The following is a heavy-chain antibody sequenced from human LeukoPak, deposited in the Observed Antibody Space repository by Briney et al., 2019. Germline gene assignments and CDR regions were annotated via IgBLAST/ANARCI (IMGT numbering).Heavy chain of an antibody. Sequence: SSETLSLTCTVSGGSISTYYWTWIRQPPGKGLEWIGYIYYSGCTNYNPSLKSRVTISVDTSKNQFSLKLSSVTAADTAVYYCARVDTAMETYFDYWGQGTLVTVSS. J-gene: IGHJ4*02. CDR3: ARVDTAMETYFDY. D-gene: IGHD5-18*01. V-gene: IGHV4-59*01. CDR2: IYYSGCT. CDR1: GGSISTYY.